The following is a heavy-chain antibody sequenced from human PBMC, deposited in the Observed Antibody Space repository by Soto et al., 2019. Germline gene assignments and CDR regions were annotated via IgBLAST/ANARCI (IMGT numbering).Heavy chain of an antibody. V-gene: IGHV4-59*01. CDR1: GGSIFSDD. Sequence: KPSETLSLTCTVSGGSIFSDDWTWIRQPPGKGLEWIGYISRGGSSRYAPSLKGRVTFSTDTSKNQVSLKLTYVTVADTAVYYCARGYWFDPWGPGTLVTSPQ. CDR2: ISRGGSS. J-gene: IGHJ5*02. CDR3: ARGYWFDP.